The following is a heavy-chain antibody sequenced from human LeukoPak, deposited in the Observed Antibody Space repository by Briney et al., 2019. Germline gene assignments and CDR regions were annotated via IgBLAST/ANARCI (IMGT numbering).Heavy chain of an antibody. V-gene: IGHV4-34*01. D-gene: IGHD2-15*01. CDR3: ARGVGRGGQPFDY. CDR1: GGSFSGYY. Sequence: SETLSLTCAVYGGSFSGYYWSWIRQPPGKGLEWIGEINHSGSTNYNPSLKSRVTISVDTSKNQFSLKLSSVTAADTAVYYCARGVGRGGQPFDYWGQGTLVTVSS. CDR2: INHSGST. J-gene: IGHJ4*02.